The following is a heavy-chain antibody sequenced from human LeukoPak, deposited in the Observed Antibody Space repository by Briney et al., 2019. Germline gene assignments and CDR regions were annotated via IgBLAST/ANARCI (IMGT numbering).Heavy chain of an antibody. D-gene: IGHD6-19*01. CDR1: GFTFSSYS. J-gene: IGHJ6*03. V-gene: IGHV3-21*01. Sequence: GGSLRLSCAASGFTFSSYSMNWVRQAPGKGLEWVSSISSSSSYIYYADSVKGRFTISRDNAKNSLYLQMNSLRAEDTAVYYCAKGGLAVAVVYYYYYMDVWGKGTTVTVSS. CDR3: AKGGLAVAVVYYYYYMDV. CDR2: ISSSSSYI.